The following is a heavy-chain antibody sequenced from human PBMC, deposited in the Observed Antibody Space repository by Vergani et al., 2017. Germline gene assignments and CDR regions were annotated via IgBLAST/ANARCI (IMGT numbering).Heavy chain of an antibody. CDR2: IHPADSEI. CDR3: ARRGGGGSGSDAFDI. D-gene: IGHD2-15*01. J-gene: IGHJ3*02. V-gene: IGHV5-51*03. CDR1: GYIFSTYW. Sequence: EVQLVQSGTEVKKPGESLKISCKGSGYIFSTYWIAWVRQMPGKGLEWMGIIHPADSEIRYSASFQGQVTISADKSISTAYLQWSSLKASDTAMYYCARRGGGGSGSDAFDIWGQGTMVTVSS.